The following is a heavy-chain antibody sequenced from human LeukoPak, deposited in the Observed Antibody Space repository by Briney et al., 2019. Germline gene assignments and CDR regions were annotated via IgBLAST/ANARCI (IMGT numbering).Heavy chain of an antibody. Sequence: PSETLSLTCAVYGGSFSGYYWSWIRQPPGKGLEWIGEINHSGSTNYNPSLKSRVTISVDTSKNQFSLKLSSVTAADTAVYYCARGSASSGAHYWGQGTLVTVSS. CDR1: GGSFSGYY. CDR3: ARGSASSGAHY. V-gene: IGHV4-34*01. D-gene: IGHD2-15*01. J-gene: IGHJ4*02. CDR2: INHSGST.